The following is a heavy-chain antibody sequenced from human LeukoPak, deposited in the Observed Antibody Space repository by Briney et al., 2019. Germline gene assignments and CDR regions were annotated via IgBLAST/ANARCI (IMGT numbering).Heavy chain of an antibody. J-gene: IGHJ6*03. D-gene: IGHD3-3*01. Sequence: SETLSLTCTVSGDSISRYYWTWIRQSPGRGLEWIGSIYFSGSASSGSSNYNPSLKGRLAMSLDTSKNTFSLTLNSVTAADTAVYYCARVKGTDFWSGYPYYYYYMDVWGKGTTVTVSS. CDR1: GDSISRYY. CDR2: IYFSGSASSGSS. CDR3: ARVKGTDFWSGYPYYYYYMDV. V-gene: IGHV4-59*01.